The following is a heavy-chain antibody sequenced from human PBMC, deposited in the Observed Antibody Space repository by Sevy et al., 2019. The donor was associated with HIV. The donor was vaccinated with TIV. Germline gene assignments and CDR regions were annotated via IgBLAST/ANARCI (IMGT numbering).Heavy chain of an antibody. V-gene: IGHV3-33*01. D-gene: IGHD3-10*01. J-gene: IGHJ4*02. CDR3: ARGGYYYGNAAYYALDS. CDR1: GFTFSNYA. Sequence: GGSLRLSCAATGFTFSNYAMHWVRQAPGKGMEWVAIIWSDGAYQYHGDSVKGRFTISRDNSKNTLYLQMNNVRVEDTAVYYCARGGYYYGNAAYYALDSWGQRTLVTVSS. CDR2: IWSDGAYQ.